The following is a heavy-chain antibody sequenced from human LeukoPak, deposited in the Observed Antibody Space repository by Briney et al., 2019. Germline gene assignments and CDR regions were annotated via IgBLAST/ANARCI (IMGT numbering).Heavy chain of an antibody. D-gene: IGHD5/OR15-5a*01. CDR1: GFSFSSYG. V-gene: IGHV3-21*05. CDR3: AISPRIAVST. CDR2: ISNTGNV. J-gene: IGHJ4*02. Sequence: GGSLRLSCAASGFSFSSYGMHWVRQAPGKGLEWISGISNTGNVFYTDSVMGRFTISRDNAKNSVCLQMNSLRGEDTAVYHCAISPRIAVSTWGQGTLVTVSS.